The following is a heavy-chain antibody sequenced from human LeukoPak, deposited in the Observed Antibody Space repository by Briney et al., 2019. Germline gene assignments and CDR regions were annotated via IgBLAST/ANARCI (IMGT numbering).Heavy chain of an antibody. J-gene: IGHJ6*03. Sequence: GGSLRLSCAASGFSFSSYSMKWVRQAPGKGLEWVSYISSSGSTIYYADSVKGRFTISRDNAKNSLYLQMNSLRAEDTAVYYCARNSGYGEGAGYYYYMDVWGKGTTVTISS. V-gene: IGHV3-48*04. CDR2: ISSSGSTI. D-gene: IGHD5-12*01. CDR3: ARNSGYGEGAGYYYYMDV. CDR1: GFSFSSYS.